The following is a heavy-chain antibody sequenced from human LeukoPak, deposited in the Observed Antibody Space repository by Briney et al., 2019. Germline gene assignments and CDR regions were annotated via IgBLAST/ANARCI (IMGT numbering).Heavy chain of an antibody. J-gene: IGHJ4*02. Sequence: GESLRLSCAASGFTFSTYALSWVRQAPGKGLEWVSSIRGSDGSTYYADSVKGRFAISRDNSKNTLYLQMNSLRAEDTAVYYCGKNVYGGLGGFDYWGQGTLVTVSS. CDR2: IRGSDGST. CDR3: GKNVYGGLGGFDY. CDR1: GFTFSTYA. V-gene: IGHV3-23*01. D-gene: IGHD4-23*01.